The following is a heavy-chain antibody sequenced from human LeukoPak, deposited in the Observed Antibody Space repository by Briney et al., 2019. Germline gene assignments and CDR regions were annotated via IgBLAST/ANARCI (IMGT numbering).Heavy chain of an antibody. Sequence: GGALRLSCAASGFPLSSYGMHRGRPAPGKGLGWGAVIWYDGSNKYYADSVKGRFTISRDNSKNTLYLQMNSLRAEDTAVYYCARDGTIRGYFDYWGQGTLVTVSS. V-gene: IGHV3-33*01. CDR2: IWYDGSNK. CDR1: GFPLSSYG. CDR3: ARDGTIRGYFDY. D-gene: IGHD2-2*01. J-gene: IGHJ4*02.